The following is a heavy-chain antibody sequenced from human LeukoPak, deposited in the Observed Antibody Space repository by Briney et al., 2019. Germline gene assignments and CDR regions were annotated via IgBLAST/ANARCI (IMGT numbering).Heavy chain of an antibody. CDR3: ARDRPPFDY. CDR2: IWYDGSNK. Sequence: GGSLRLSCAASGFTFSSYGMHWVRQAPGKGLEWVAFIWYDGSNKYYADSVKGRFTISRDNSKNTLHLQMNSLRADDTAVYYCARDRPPFDYWGQGTLVTVSS. CDR1: GFTFSSYG. J-gene: IGHJ4*02. V-gene: IGHV3-33*01.